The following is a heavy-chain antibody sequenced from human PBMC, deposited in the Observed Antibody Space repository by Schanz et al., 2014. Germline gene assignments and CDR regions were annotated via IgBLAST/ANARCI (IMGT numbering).Heavy chain of an antibody. Sequence: QVQLVESGGGVVQFGRSLRLSCVASGFTFSSYGMHWVRQAPGKGLEWVAVIWYDENNKYYADSVKGRFTMSRDNSKNTFYPQMNSLRAEDTAVYYCARANYRRKINFDYWGRGTLVTVSS. D-gene: IGHD3-10*01. CDR3: ARANYRRKINFDY. V-gene: IGHV3-33*01. CDR1: GFTFSSYG. CDR2: IWYDENNK. J-gene: IGHJ4*02.